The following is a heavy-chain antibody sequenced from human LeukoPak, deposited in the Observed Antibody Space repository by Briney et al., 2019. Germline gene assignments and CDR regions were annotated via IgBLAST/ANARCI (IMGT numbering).Heavy chain of an antibody. Sequence: GGSLRLSCVASGFTFSRSGMNWVRQAPGKGLEWLSCISPSSSTVSYADSVKGRFIISRANAKNSLYLQMNSLTDEDTAVYYCARDIPGALTGYCRGFDYWGQGTLVTVSS. D-gene: IGHD3-9*01. V-gene: IGHV3-48*02. CDR1: GFTFSRSG. J-gene: IGHJ4*02. CDR3: ARDIPGALTGYCRGFDY. CDR2: ISPSSSTV.